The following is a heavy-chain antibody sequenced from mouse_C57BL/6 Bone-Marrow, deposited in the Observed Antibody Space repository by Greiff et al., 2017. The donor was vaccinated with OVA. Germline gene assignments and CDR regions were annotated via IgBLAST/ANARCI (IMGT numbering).Heavy chain of an antibody. CDR2: ISNGGGST. Sequence: EVQVVESGGGLVQPGGSLKLSCAASGFTFSDYYMYWVRQTPEKRLEWVAYISNGGGSTYYPDTVKGRFTISRDNAKNTLYLQMSRLKSEDTAMYYCARERGTTVVDYYAMDYWGQGTSVTVSS. CDR1: GFTFSDYY. V-gene: IGHV5-12*01. D-gene: IGHD1-1*01. J-gene: IGHJ4*01. CDR3: ARERGTTVVDYYAMDY.